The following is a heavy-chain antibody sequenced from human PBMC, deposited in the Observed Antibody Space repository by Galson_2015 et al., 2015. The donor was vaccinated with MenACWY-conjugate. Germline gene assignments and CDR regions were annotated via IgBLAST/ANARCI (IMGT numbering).Heavy chain of an antibody. CDR1: GFTFSSYA. Sequence: SLRLSCAASGFTFSSYAMSWVRQAPGKGLEWVSAISGSGGSTYYADSMKGRFTISRDNSKNTLYLQMNSLRAEDTAVYYCAKDIWRKDRELQDYWGQGTLVTVSS. V-gene: IGHV3-23*01. CDR3: AKDIWRKDRELQDY. CDR2: ISGSGGST. D-gene: IGHD3-10*01. J-gene: IGHJ4*02.